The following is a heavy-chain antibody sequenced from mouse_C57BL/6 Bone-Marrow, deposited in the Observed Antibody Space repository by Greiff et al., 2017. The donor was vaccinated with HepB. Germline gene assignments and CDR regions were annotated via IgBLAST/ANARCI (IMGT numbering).Heavy chain of an antibody. V-gene: IGHV5-15*01. CDR2: ISNLAYSI. CDR3: ASLYYGSSYYAMDY. J-gene: IGHJ4*01. D-gene: IGHD1-1*01. CDR1: GFTFSDYG. Sequence: EVQRVESGGGLVQPGGSLKLSCAASGFTFSDYGMAWVRQAPRKGPEWVAFISNLAYSIYYADTVTGRFTISRENAKNTLYLEMSSLRSEDTAMYYCASLYYGSSYYAMDYWGQGTSVTVSS.